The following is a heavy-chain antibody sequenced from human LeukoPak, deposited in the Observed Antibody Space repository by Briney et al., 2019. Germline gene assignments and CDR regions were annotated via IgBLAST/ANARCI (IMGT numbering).Heavy chain of an antibody. CDR2: INPSGGST. J-gene: IGHJ4*02. CDR3: ARDARYYDSRGYYYPLGY. V-gene: IGHV1-46*01. Sequence: ASVKASCKASGYTFTSYYMHWVRQAPGQGLEWMGIINPSGGSTSYAQKFQGRVTMTRDMSTSTVYMELRSLRSEDTAVYYCARDARYYDSRGYYYPLGYWGQGTLVTVSS. D-gene: IGHD3-22*01. CDR1: GYTFTSYY.